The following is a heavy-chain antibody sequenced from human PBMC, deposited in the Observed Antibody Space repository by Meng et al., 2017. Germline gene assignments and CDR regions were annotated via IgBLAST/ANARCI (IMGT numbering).Heavy chain of an antibody. J-gene: IGHJ6*02. CDR1: GFTFSSYA. D-gene: IGHD6-13*01. V-gene: IGHV3-30*01. CDR2: ISYDGSNK. Sequence: GESLKISCAASGFTFSSYAMHWVRQAPGKGLEWVAVISYDGSNKYYADPVKDRFTISRDNSKNTLYLQMNSLRAEDTAVYYCARDQWYSSSWYGSHYYYYGMDVWGQGTTVTVSS. CDR3: ARDQWYSSSWYGSHYYYYGMDV.